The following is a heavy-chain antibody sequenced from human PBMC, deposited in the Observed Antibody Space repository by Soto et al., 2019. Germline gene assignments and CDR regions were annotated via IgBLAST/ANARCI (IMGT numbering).Heavy chain of an antibody. J-gene: IGHJ4*01. CDR2: ISPNSRNT. Sequence: QVQLVQSGAEVKKPVASVKVSCKASGYTFTAYYIHWVRQAPGQGLVWMGWISPNSRNTNSAQKFQGRVTMTRDASTRTAYMELSRLRSDDTAVYYCARGTPSAAGHCIDFWCHGTLVTVSS. D-gene: IGHD6-13*01. CDR1: GYTFTAYY. V-gene: IGHV1-2*02. CDR3: ARGTPSAAGHCIDF.